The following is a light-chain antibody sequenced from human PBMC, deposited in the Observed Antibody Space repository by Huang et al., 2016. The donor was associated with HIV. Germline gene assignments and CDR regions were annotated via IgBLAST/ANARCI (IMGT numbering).Light chain of an antibody. J-gene: IGKJ4*01. CDR3: QQYNNWPPLT. CDR1: QNGTTD. V-gene: IGKV3-15*01. Sequence: EVVITQSPAILSVLPGERATLACRASQNGTTDLAWYKHHPGQAPRLLIYGASTRATGIPARFSGNGSETEFTLTISSLQSEDFAIYYCQQYNNWPPLTFGGGTKVEIK. CDR2: GAS.